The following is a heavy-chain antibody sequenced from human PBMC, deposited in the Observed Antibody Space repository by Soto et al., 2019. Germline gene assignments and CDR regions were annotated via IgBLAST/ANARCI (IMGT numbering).Heavy chain of an antibody. CDR2: ISGSGGST. J-gene: IGHJ4*02. CDR1: GFTFSSYS. CDR3: AKDTPTVTTHGEY. V-gene: IGHV3-23*01. Sequence: PGGCLRLSCAASGFTFSSYSMSWVRQAPGKGLERVSAISGSGGSTYYADSVKGRFTISRDNSKNALYLQMNSLRADDTAVYYCAKDTPTVTTHGEYWGQGTLVTVSS. D-gene: IGHD4-17*01.